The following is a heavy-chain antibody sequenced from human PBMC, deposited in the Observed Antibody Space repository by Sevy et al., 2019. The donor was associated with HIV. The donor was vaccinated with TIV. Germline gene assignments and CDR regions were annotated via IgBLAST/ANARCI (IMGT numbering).Heavy chain of an antibody. J-gene: IGHJ4*02. CDR2: ISYDGSNK. Sequence: GGSLRLSCAASGFTFSSYGMHWVRQAPGKGLEWAAVISYDGSNKYYADSVKGRFTISRDNSKNTLYLQMNSLRAEDTAVYYCAKGLYYDFWSGYDYWGQGTLVTVSS. D-gene: IGHD3-3*01. CDR1: GFTFSSYG. CDR3: AKGLYYDFWSGYDY. V-gene: IGHV3-30*18.